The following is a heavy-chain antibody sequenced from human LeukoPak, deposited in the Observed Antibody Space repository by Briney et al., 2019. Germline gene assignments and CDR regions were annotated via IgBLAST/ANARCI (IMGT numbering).Heavy chain of an antibody. CDR1: GYTFTSYW. CDR3: ARSGSYSNQFDY. D-gene: IGHD1-26*01. Sequence: GESLKISCKGSGYTFTSYWIGWVRQMPGKGLEGMGIIYPDDSDTRYSPSFQGQVTISADKSINTAYLQWNSLKTSDTAVYYCARSGSYSNQFDYWGQGTLVTVSS. CDR2: IYPDDSDT. V-gene: IGHV5-51*01. J-gene: IGHJ4*02.